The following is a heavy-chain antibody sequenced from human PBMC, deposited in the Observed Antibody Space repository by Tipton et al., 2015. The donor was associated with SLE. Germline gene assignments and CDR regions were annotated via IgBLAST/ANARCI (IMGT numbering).Heavy chain of an antibody. J-gene: IGHJ2*01. CDR1: GYSISSGYY. Sequence: TLSLTCAVSGYSISSGYYWGWIRQPPGKGLEWIGSIYHSGSTYYNPSLKSRVTISVDTSKNQFSLKRSSVPAADTAVYYCASAVVVNNDWYFDLWGRGTLVTVSS. CDR2: IYHSGST. D-gene: IGHD3-22*01. CDR3: ASAVVVNNDWYFDL. V-gene: IGHV4-38-2*01.